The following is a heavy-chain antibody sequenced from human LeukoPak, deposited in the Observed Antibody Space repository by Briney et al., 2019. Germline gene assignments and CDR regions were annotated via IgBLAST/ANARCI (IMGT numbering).Heavy chain of an antibody. Sequence: PGGSLRLSCAASGFTFSSYAMSWVRQAPGKGLEWVSAINGSGGSTYYADSVKGRFTISRDNSKNTLYLQMNSLRAEDTAVYYCAKARYSGSYYDYWGQGTLVTVSS. CDR2: INGSGGST. J-gene: IGHJ4*02. CDR1: GFTFSSYA. V-gene: IGHV3-23*01. CDR3: AKARYSGSYYDY. D-gene: IGHD1-26*01.